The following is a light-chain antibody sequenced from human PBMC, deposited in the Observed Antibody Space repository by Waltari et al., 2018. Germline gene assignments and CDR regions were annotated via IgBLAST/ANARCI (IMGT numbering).Light chain of an antibody. CDR1: QSVGRS. CDR2: GAS. V-gene: IGKV3-20*01. CDR3: QHYVRLPVT. Sequence: EIVLTQSPGILSLSPGEGATLSCRASQSVGRSLAWYQQKPGQAPRLVICGASNRATGIPDRFSGSGSGTYFSLTISRLEPEDFAVYYCQHYVRLPVTFGRGTKVEIK. J-gene: IGKJ4*02.